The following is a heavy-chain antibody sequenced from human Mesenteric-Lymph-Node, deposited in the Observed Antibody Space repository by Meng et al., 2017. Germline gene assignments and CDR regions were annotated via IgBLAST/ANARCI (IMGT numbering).Heavy chain of an antibody. D-gene: IGHD6-19*01. V-gene: IGHV1-3*01. CDR2: INAGNGNT. Sequence: QVHLVQLGAEVKKPGASAKGSCKASGYTFTTYAIHWVRQAPGQRLEWMGWINAGNGNTRYSQKFQGRVSITRDTSASTAYMELSSLRSEDTAVYYCARCIAVAGNWFDPWGQGTLVTVSS. CDR1: GYTFTTYA. J-gene: IGHJ5*02. CDR3: ARCIAVAGNWFDP.